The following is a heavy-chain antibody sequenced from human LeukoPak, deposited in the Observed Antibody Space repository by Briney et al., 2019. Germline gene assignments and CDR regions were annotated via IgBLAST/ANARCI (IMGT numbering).Heavy chain of an antibody. CDR2: ISISGTTI. D-gene: IGHD2-8*01. CDR3: ARGGVYDYKAFDP. V-gene: IGHV3-48*03. CDR1: GFTFSDYE. Sequence: GGSLRLSCAASGFTFSDYEMNWVRQAPGKGLEWLSHISISGTTIHYADSVKGRFTISRDNAKNSLYLQMNSLRAEDTALYYCARGGVYDYKAFDPWGQGTLVTVSS. J-gene: IGHJ5*02.